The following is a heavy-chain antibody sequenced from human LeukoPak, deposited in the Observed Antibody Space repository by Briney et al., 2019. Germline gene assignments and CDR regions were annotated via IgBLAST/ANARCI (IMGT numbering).Heavy chain of an antibody. CDR1: GFTFSSYW. J-gene: IGHJ4*02. CDR2: ISSSSSYI. V-gene: IGHV3-21*05. Sequence: GGSLRLSCAASGFTFSSYWMSWVRQAPGKGLEWVSYISSSSSYIYYADSVKGRFTISRDNAKNSLYLQMNSLRAEDTAVYYCARDRNFDYWGQGTLVTVSS. CDR3: ARDRNFDY.